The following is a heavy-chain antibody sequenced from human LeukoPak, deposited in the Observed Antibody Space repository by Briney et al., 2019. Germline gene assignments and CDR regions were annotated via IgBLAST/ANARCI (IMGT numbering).Heavy chain of an antibody. D-gene: IGHD6-6*01. J-gene: IGHJ4*02. Sequence: GGSLRLSCAASGFTFTSCGMHWVRQAPGKGLEWVAVISHHGIDKYYADSVRGRFTIPRDNSKNTLYLQMNSLRAEDTALYYCVKDLSFSSSSFEFWGLGTLVTVSS. CDR1: GFTFTSCG. CDR3: VKDLSFSSSSFEF. CDR2: ISHHGIDK. V-gene: IGHV3-30*18.